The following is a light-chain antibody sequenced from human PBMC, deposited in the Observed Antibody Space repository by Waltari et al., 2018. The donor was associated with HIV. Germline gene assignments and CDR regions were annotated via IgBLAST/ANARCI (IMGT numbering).Light chain of an antibody. J-gene: IGLJ2*01. CDR2: DRN. CDR3: GTGDDRLNAGV. CDR1: SSNIGPNG. V-gene: IGLV1-51*01. Sequence: QSVLTQPPSVSAAPGQRVTISCSGSSSNIGPNGVYCYQQVPGTAPKLLIYDRNKRFPGSSDRFCASQSGTSATLGISGLHTGDEADYYCGTGDDRLNAGVVGGGTRLTVL.